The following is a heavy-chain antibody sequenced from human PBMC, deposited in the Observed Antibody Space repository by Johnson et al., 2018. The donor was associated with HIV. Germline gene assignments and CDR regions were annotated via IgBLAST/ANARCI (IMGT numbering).Heavy chain of an antibody. Sequence: VQLVESGGGVVRPGGSLRLSCAASGFTFSSYAMHWVRQATGKGLEWVSAIGTAGDTYYPGSVKGRFTISRENAKNSLYLQMNSLRAGDTAVYYCARGAVGGTTYAFDIWGQGTMVTVSS. CDR3: ARGAVGGTTYAFDI. D-gene: IGHD1-26*01. J-gene: IGHJ3*02. CDR2: IGTAGDT. V-gene: IGHV3-13*01. CDR1: GFTFSSYA.